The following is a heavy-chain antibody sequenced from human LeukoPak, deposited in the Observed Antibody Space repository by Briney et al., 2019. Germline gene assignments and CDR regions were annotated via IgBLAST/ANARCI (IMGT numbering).Heavy chain of an antibody. V-gene: IGHV1-46*01. D-gene: IGHD1-26*01. J-gene: IGHJ3*02. CDR2: INPSGGST. CDR1: VYSFTSYY. Sequence: ASVKVSCKTSVYSFTSYYIHWVRQAPGQGLEWMGIINPSGGSTTYAQKFQGRLTMASDTSTSTVYMELSSLRSEDTAMYYCARSSAYYNEADIWGQGTMVTVCS. CDR3: ARSSAYYNEADI.